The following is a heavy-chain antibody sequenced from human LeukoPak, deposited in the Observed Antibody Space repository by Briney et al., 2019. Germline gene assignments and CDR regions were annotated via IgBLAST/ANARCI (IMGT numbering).Heavy chain of an antibody. D-gene: IGHD3-10*01. V-gene: IGHV1-2*02. J-gene: IGHJ6*02. CDR2: INPNSGGT. Sequence: RASVKVSCKASGYTFTGYYMHWVRQAPGQGLEWMGWINPNSGGTNYAQKFQGRVTMTRDTSISTADMEVSRLRSDDTAVYYCARDESMVRGVINYGMDVWGQGTTVTVSS. CDR3: ARDESMVRGVINYGMDV. CDR1: GYTFTGYY.